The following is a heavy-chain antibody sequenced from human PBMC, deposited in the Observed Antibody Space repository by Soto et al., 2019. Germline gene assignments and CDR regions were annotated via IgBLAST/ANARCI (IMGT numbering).Heavy chain of an antibody. J-gene: IGHJ6*02. D-gene: IGHD6-13*01. CDR3: ARDSGEQQLDGYYYYGMDV. CDR1: GGSISSYY. CDR2: IYYSGST. V-gene: IGHV4-59*01. Sequence: SETLSLTCTVSGGSISSYYWSWIRQPPGKGLEWIWHIYYSGSTNYNPSLKSRVTISVDTSKNQFSLKLSSVTAADTAVYYCARDSGEQQLDGYYYYGMDVWGQGTTVTVSS.